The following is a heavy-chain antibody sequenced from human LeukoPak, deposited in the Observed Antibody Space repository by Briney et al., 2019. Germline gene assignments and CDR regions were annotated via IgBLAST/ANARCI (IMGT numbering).Heavy chain of an antibody. CDR1: GGSISSGGYS. J-gene: IGHJ4*02. Sequence: PSQTLSLTCAVSGGSISSGGYSWSWIRQPPGKGLEWIGYIYHSGSTYYNPSLKSRVTISVDTSKNQFSLRLSSVTAADTAVYYCARGHYDSSGYYFDYWGQGTLVTVSS. CDR3: ARGHYDSSGYYFDY. CDR2: IYHSGST. V-gene: IGHV4-30-2*01. D-gene: IGHD3-22*01.